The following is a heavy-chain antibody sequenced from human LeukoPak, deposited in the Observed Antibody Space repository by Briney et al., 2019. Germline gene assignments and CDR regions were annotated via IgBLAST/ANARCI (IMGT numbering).Heavy chain of an antibody. V-gene: IGHV3-53*01. CDR1: GFTVSSIY. D-gene: IGHD3-9*01. CDR2: IYSGGST. Sequence: GGSLRLSCAASGFTVSSIYMSWVRQAPGKGLEWVSVIYSGGSTYYADSVKGRFTISRDNSKNTLYLQMNSLRAEDTAVYYCAREDILTDFDSWGQGTLVTVSS. CDR3: AREDILTDFDS. J-gene: IGHJ4*02.